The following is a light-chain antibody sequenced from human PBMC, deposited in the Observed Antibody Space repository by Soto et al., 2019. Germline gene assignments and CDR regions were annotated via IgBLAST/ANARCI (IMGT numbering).Light chain of an antibody. CDR3: PQSYSSPPP. V-gene: IGKV1-39*01. Sequence: DIQMTQSHSSLSASVEDRVIITCRASQSISNHLNWYQQKPGKAPKLLIFAASSLQSGVPSRFSGSRSGPDFTLTISSLQPEDFATYYCPQSYSSPPPFAQGTKADI. J-gene: IGKJ1*01. CDR1: QSISNH. CDR2: AAS.